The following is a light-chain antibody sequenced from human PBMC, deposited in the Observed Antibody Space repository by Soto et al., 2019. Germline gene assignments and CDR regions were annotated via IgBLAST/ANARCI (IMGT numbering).Light chain of an antibody. Sequence: EVVLTQSPVTLSLSPGQRATLSCRASQSFRGLLAWYQQKPGQAPRLLIYDASTRATGIPERFSGSGSGTDFTLTISRLEPEDFAVYYCQDYGSSAWTFGQGTKVEIK. CDR2: DAS. J-gene: IGKJ1*01. V-gene: IGKV3-20*01. CDR1: QSFRGL. CDR3: QDYGSSAWT.